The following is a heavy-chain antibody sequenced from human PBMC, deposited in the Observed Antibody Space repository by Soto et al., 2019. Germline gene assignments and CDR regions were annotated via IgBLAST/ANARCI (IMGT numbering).Heavy chain of an antibody. V-gene: IGHV1-69*06. CDR1: GGTFSNYV. CDR2: IIPISGAA. CDR3: ARDMTRTVVPYFDF. Sequence: QVQLVQSGAEVKKPGSSVKVSCKASGGTFSNYVVNWVRQAPGRGLEWMGRIIPISGAANYAQKFQGRVTITADKSTSTSYMELSSLRSEDTAVYYCARDMTRTVVPYFDFWGQGTLVTVS. D-gene: IGHD1-7*01. J-gene: IGHJ4*02.